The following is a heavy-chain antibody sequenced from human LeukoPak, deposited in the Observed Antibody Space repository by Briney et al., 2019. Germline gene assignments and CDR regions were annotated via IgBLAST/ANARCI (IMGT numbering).Heavy chain of an antibody. CDR1: GGSISSDY. V-gene: IGHV4-59*01. CDR3: ARDRRRDRLHAFDI. Sequence: PSETLSLTCTVSGGSISSDYWSWIRQPPGKGLEWIAYIDYSGDTNYNPSLKSRVAISVDTSKNQFSLKLSSVTAADTAVYYCARDRRRDRLHAFDIWGQGTMVTVSS. D-gene: IGHD1-26*01. J-gene: IGHJ3*02. CDR2: IDYSGDT.